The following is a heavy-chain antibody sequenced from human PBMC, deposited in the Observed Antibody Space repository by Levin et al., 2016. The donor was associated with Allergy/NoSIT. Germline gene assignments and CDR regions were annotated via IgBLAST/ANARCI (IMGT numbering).Heavy chain of an antibody. CDR3: ARNTYSSSLNNFYYYGMQV. V-gene: IGHV4-59*01. CDR2: IYYGGNT. D-gene: IGHD6-13*01. J-gene: IGHJ6*02. Sequence: SETLSLTCTVSGGSISNYYWSWIRQPPGKGLEWIAYIYYGGNTKYNPSLKSRVTISADTSKNQISLKLTSVTAADTAVYYCARNTYSSSLNNFYYYGMQVWGQGTTVTVSS. CDR1: GGSISNYY.